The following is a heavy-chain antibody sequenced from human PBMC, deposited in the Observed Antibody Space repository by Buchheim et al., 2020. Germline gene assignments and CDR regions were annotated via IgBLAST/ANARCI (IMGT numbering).Heavy chain of an antibody. CDR1: GYTFTSYY. V-gene: IGHV1-46*01. CDR3: AREDPPQYCSGGSCYRYYYYYGMDV. D-gene: IGHD2-15*01. CDR2: INPSGGST. Sequence: QVQLVQSGAEVKKPGASVKVSCKASGYTFTSYYMHWVRQAPGQGPEWMGIINPSGGSTSYAQKFQGRVTMTRDTSTSTVYMELSSLRSEDTAVYYCAREDPPQYCSGGSCYRYYYYYGMDVWGQGTT. J-gene: IGHJ6*02.